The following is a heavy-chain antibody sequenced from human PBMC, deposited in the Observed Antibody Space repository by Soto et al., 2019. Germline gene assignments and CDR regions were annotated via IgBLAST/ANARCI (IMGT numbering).Heavy chain of an antibody. CDR2: INHSGST. CDR1: GGSFSGYY. V-gene: IGHV4-34*01. Sequence: SETLSLTCAVYGGSFSGYYWSWIRQPPGKGLEWIGEINHSGSTNYNPSLKSRVTISVDTSKNQFSLKLSSVTAADTAVYYCARGGIAAVMYYFDYWGQGTLVTVSS. J-gene: IGHJ4*02. D-gene: IGHD6-13*01. CDR3: ARGGIAAVMYYFDY.